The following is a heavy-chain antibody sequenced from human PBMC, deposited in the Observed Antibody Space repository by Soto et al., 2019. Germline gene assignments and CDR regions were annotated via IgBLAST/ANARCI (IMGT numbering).Heavy chain of an antibody. D-gene: IGHD2-8*01. J-gene: IGHJ6*02. V-gene: IGHV1-46*01. CDR2: INPSGGST. CDR3: ARDVVLMVYAQYYGMDV. CDR1: GYTFTSYY. Sequence: QVQLVQSGAEVKKPGASVKVSCKASGYTFTSYYMHWVRQAPGQGLEWMGIINPSGGSTSYAQKFQGRVTMTRDTSTSTVYMELSSLRSEDTAVYYCARDVVLMVYAQYYGMDVWGQGTTVTVSS.